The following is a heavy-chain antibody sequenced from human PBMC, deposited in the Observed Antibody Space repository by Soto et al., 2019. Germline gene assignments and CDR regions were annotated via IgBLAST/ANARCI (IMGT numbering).Heavy chain of an antibody. D-gene: IGHD3-3*01. CDR2: IIPIFGTA. V-gene: IGHV1-69*13. Sequence: SVKVSCKASGGTFSSYAISWVRQAPGQGLEWMGGIIPIFGTANYAQKFQGRVTITADESTSTAYMELSSLRSEDTAVYYCAKEAEYYDFWSGYSPSAFDIWGQGTMVTVSS. CDR3: AKEAEYYDFWSGYSPSAFDI. CDR1: GGTFSSYA. J-gene: IGHJ3*02.